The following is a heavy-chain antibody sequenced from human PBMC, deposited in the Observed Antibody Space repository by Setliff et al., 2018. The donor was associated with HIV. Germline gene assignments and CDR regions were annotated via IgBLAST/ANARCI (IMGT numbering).Heavy chain of an antibody. CDR1: VGSISSGSYY. V-gene: IGHV4-61*02. CDR2: IYTSGST. Sequence: PSETLSLTCTVSVGSISSGSYYWSWIRQPAGKGLEWIGRIYTSGSTNYSPSHKSRVTISVDTSKNQFSLKLSSVTAADTAVYYCARGRALGVWGQGTMVTVSS. J-gene: IGHJ3*01. CDR3: ARGRALGV. D-gene: IGHD3-3*02.